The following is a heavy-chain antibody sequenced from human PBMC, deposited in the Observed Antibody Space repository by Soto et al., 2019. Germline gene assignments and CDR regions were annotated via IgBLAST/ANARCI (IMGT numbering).Heavy chain of an antibody. Sequence: SGPTLVNPTQTLTLTCTFSGFSLSTSGMCVSWIRQPPGKAPEWLALIDWDDDKYYSTSLKTRLTISKDTSKNQVVLTMTNMDPVDTATYYCARRSPHCSGGSCYLDYWGQGTLVTVSS. CDR3: ARRSPHCSGGSCYLDY. J-gene: IGHJ4*02. D-gene: IGHD2-15*01. V-gene: IGHV2-70*01. CDR2: IDWDDDK. CDR1: GFSLSTSGMC.